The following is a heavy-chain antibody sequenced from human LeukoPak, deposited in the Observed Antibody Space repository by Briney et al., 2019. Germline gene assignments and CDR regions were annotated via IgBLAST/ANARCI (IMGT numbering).Heavy chain of an antibody. V-gene: IGHV1-18*01. Sequence: ASVKVSCKASGYILTSYGITWVRQAPGQGLEWMGWINTYNGNTNYAQKVQGRVTMTTDTSTRTAYMELRSLRSDDTAIYYCARDLVSGNGYTSSCYYWGQGTQVTVSS. CDR1: GYILTSYG. D-gene: IGHD6-13*01. CDR3: ARDLVSGNGYTSSCYY. J-gene: IGHJ4*02. CDR2: INTYNGNT.